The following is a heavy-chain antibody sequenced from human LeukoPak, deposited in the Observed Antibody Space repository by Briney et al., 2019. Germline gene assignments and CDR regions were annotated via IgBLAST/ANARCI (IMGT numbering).Heavy chain of an antibody. Sequence: GGSLRLSCAASGFTFSSYGMSWVRQAPGKGLEWVSTISGSGGNAYYADSVKGRFTISRDNSKNTLSLQMNSLGAEDTAVYYCAKGRRLYGDYDYWGQGTLVTVSS. V-gene: IGHV3-23*01. CDR3: AKGRRLYGDYDY. D-gene: IGHD4-17*01. J-gene: IGHJ4*02. CDR2: ISGSGGNA. CDR1: GFTFSSYG.